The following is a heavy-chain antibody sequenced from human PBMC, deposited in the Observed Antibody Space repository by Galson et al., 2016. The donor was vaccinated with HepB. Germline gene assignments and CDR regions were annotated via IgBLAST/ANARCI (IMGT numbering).Heavy chain of an antibody. CDR3: ASTIVTALYHYYYGIDV. Sequence: SLRLSCAASGFTFSGSAMCWVRQASGKGLEWVGRIRSKPNSYATAYGASVNGRFTISRDDSTNTAYLQMNSLKTEDTAIYYCASTIVTALYHYYYGIDVWGQGTTVTVSS. J-gene: IGHJ6*02. CDR1: GFTFSGSA. V-gene: IGHV3-73*01. D-gene: IGHD4-11*01. CDR2: IRSKPNSYAT.